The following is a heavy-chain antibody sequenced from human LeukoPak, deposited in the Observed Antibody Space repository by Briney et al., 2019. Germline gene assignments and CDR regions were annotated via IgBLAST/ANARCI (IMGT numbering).Heavy chain of an antibody. J-gene: IGHJ6*02. Sequence: SETLSLTCTVSGDSISRYYWSWIRQPPGKGLEWIGSIYYSGSTYSNPSLKSRVTISVDTSRSQFSLKLSSVSAADTAVYYCARTRYCSSASCGSYGMDVWGQGTTVTVSS. CDR3: ARTRYCSSASCGSYGMDV. V-gene: IGHV4-59*04. CDR1: GDSISRYY. CDR2: IYYSGST. D-gene: IGHD2-2*01.